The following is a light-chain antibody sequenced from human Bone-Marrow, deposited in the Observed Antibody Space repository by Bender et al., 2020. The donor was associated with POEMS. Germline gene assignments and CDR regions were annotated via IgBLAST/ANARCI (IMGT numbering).Light chain of an antibody. Sequence: QSVLTQPPSASGTPGQRVTISCSGGSSNIGAHAVNWYQHLPGTAPKLLIYSSHRRPSEVPDRFSGSRSGTSASLAIRGLRSEDEADYDGAVWEASLNGWGSGGGTNLT. J-gene: IGLJ3*02. V-gene: IGLV1-44*01. CDR1: SSNIGAHA. CDR3: AVWEASLNGWG. CDR2: SSH.